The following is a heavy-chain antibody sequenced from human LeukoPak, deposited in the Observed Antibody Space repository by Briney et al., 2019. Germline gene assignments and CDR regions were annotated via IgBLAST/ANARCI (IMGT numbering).Heavy chain of an antibody. CDR2: TWYDGSNK. D-gene: IGHD4-17*01. Sequence: PGGSLRLSCAASGFTFSSYGMHWVRQAPGKGLEWVAVTWYDGSNKYCADSVKGRFTISRDNSKNTLYLQMNSLTAEDTAVYYCARDPAVTTSGYFQHRGQGTLVTVSS. V-gene: IGHV3-33*08. CDR3: ARDPAVTTSGYFQH. CDR1: GFTFSSYG. J-gene: IGHJ1*01.